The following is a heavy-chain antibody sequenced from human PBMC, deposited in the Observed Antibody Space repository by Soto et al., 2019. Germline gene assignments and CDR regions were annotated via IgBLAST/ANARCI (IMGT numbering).Heavy chain of an antibody. CDR3: AREILDSYYYYYGMDV. D-gene: IGHD3-3*01. V-gene: IGHV4-39*02. J-gene: IGHJ6*02. CDR2: IYYSGST. CDR1: GGSISSSSYY. Sequence: QLQLQESGPGLVKPSETLSLTCTVSGGSISSSSYYWGWIRQPPGKGLEWIGSIYYSGSTYLNPSLKSRVTISVDTSKNQFSLKLSSVTAADTAVYYCAREILDSYYYYYGMDVWGQGTTVTVSS.